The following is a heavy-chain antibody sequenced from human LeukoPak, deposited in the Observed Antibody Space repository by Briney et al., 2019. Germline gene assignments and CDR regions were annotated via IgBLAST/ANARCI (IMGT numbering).Heavy chain of an antibody. J-gene: IGHJ4*02. CDR2: IIPIFGTA. D-gene: IGHD5-18*01. CDR1: GGTFISYA. Sequence: SVKVSCKASGGTFISYAISWARQAPGQGLEWMGGIIPIFGTANYAQKFQGRVTITADESTSTAYMELSSLRSEDTAVYYRAKALYSYGPFDYWGQGTLVTVSS. V-gene: IGHV1-69*13. CDR3: AKALYSYGPFDY.